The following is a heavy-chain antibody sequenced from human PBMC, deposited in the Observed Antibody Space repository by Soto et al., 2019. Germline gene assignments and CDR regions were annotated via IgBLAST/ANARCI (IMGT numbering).Heavy chain of an antibody. J-gene: IGHJ4*02. CDR3: ARDRGAVTGDYFDY. Sequence: SLRLSCAASGFTFSSYAMSWIRQAPGKGLEWVSCIDSSGVKKYYAESVRGRFTISRDNAKNSLYLQMNSLRAEDTAVYYCARDRGAVTGDYFDYWGQGTLVTVSS. D-gene: IGHD6-19*01. V-gene: IGHV3-11*01. CDR2: IDSSGVKK. CDR1: GFTFSSYA.